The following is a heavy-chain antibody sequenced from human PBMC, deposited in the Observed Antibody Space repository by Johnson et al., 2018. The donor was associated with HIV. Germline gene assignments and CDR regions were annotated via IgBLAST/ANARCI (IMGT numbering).Heavy chain of an antibody. CDR3: ARDRPIAPFDI. D-gene: IGHD3-22*01. V-gene: IGHV3-30-3*01. J-gene: IGHJ3*02. CDR2: ISYDGSSK. CDR1: GFTFSSYA. Sequence: QMLLVESGGGVVQPGRSLRLSCAASGFTFSSYAMHWVRQAPGKGLEWVAVISYDGSSKYYADSVKGRFTISRDNSKNTLNLQMNSLRPEDTAVYYCARDRPIAPFDIWGQGTMVTVSS.